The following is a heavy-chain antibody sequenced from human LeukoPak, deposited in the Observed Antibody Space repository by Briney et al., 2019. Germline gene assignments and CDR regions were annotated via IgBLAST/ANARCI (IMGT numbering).Heavy chain of an antibody. V-gene: IGHV1-2*05. CDR3: ARVGHYYDSSGYYLYDGFDI. J-gene: IGHJ3*02. CDR1: GYTFTGHN. CDR2: INPNSGGT. D-gene: IGHD3-22*01. Sequence: ASVKVSCKASGYTFTGHNMYWVRHAPGQGLGWMGQINPNSGGTKYAQKFQGRVAMTSDTSISTAYMELSRLRSDDTDVYYCARVGHYYDSSGYYLYDGFDIWGQGTMVIVSS.